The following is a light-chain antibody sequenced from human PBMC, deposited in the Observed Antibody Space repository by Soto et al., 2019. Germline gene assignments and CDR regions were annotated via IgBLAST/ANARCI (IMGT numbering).Light chain of an antibody. Sequence: EVVLTQSPGTVSLSPGERATLSCRASQGVDSSDLAWYQQRPGQSSRLLIYGTSSRATGVPDRFSGSGSRTDFTLTINRLEPEDFAIYYCYQYGSSPLTFGGGTKVEIK. CDR3: YQYGSSPLT. V-gene: IGKV3-20*01. CDR1: QGVDSSD. CDR2: GTS. J-gene: IGKJ4*01.